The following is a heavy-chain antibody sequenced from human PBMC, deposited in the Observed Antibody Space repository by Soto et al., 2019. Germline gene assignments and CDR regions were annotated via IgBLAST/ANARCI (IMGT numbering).Heavy chain of an antibody. CDR3: ASTVQGVNYYYMDV. CDR2: INSDGSRT. Sequence: VQLVESGGDLVQPGGSLRLSCAASGFTFNTYWMHWVRQAPGKGLVWVSRINSDGSRTNYADSVKGRFTISRDNAKNTLYLQMSSLRAEDTAVYYCASTVQGVNYYYMDVWGKGTTVSVSS. V-gene: IGHV3-74*01. CDR1: GFTFNTYW. D-gene: IGHD3-10*01. J-gene: IGHJ6*03.